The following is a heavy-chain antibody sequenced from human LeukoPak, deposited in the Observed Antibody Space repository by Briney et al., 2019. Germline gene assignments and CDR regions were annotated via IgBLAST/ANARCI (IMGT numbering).Heavy chain of an antibody. J-gene: IGHJ5*02. D-gene: IGHD2-15*01. CDR3: AKVVVAATRGDWFDP. CDR1: GFTFSSYA. CDR2: ISGSGGST. V-gene: IGHV3-23*01. Sequence: PGGSLRLSCAASGFTFSSYAMSWVRQAPGKGLEWVSAISGSGGSTYYADSVKGRFTISRDNAKNTLYLQMNSLRAEDTAVYYCAKVVVAATRGDWFDPWGQGTLVTVSS.